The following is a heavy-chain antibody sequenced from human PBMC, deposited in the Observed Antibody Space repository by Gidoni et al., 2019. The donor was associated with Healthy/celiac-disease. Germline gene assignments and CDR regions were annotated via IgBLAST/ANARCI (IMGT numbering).Heavy chain of an antibody. D-gene: IGHD1-26*01. J-gene: IGHJ5*02. CDR2: INHSGST. CDR1: GGSFRGYY. CDR3: ARVPEVSGSYSGPDFDP. V-gene: IGHV4-34*01. Sequence: QVQLQQWGAGLLKPSETLSLTCAVYGGSFRGYYWSWIRQPPGKGLEWIGEINHSGSTNYNPSLKSRVTIAVDTSKNQFSLKLSSVTAADTAVYYCARVPEVSGSYSGPDFDPWGQGTLVTVSS.